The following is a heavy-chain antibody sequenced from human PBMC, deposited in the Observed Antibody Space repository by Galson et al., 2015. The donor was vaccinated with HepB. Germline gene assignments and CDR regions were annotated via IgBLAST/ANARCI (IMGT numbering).Heavy chain of an antibody. D-gene: IGHD3-3*01. V-gene: IGHV4-39*01. CDR2: IYYSGST. J-gene: IGHJ5*02. Sequence: LSLTCTVSGGSISSTSYYRGWIRQPPGKGLEWIGSIYYSGSTYYNPSLKSRVTISVDTSKNQFSLKLSSVTAADTAVYYCARRVTIFGVIIIRWFDPWGQGTLVTVSS. CDR1: GGSISSTSYY. CDR3: ARRVTIFGVIIIRWFDP.